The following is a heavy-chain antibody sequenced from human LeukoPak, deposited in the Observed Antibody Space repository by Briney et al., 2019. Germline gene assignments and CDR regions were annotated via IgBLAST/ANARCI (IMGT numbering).Heavy chain of an antibody. D-gene: IGHD3-16*02. CDR1: GGSISSYY. Sequence: SETLSLTCTVSGGSISSYYWSWIRQPPGKGLEWIGYIYYSGSTNYNPALKSRVTISVDTSKNQFSLKLSSVTAADTAVYYCARFMAIVSYFDYWGQGTLVTVSS. J-gene: IGHJ4*02. CDR2: IYYSGST. V-gene: IGHV4-59*01. CDR3: ARFMAIVSYFDY.